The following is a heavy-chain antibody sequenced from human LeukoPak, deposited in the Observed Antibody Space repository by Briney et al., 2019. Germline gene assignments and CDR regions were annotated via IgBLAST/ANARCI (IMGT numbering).Heavy chain of an antibody. CDR1: GGSISSYY. Sequence: SETLSLTCTVSGGSISSYYWSWIRQPPGKGLEWIGYIHHSGSTNYNPSLESRVTISVDTSKNQFSLKLSSVTAADTAVYYCARDRDSSGYYYAFDYWGQGTLVTVSS. J-gene: IGHJ4*02. CDR3: ARDRDSSGYYYAFDY. D-gene: IGHD3-22*01. V-gene: IGHV4-59*01. CDR2: IHHSGST.